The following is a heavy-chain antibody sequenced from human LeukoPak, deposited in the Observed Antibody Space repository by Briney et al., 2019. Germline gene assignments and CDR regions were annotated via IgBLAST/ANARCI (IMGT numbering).Heavy chain of an antibody. CDR3: AKAFREYGSSTYSSFDI. CDR2: ITGTT. J-gene: IGHJ3*02. Sequence: HAGRSLRLSCAASGFTFSSYAMSWVSQAPGKGMQWDSTITGTTHYAASVRCRFTISRDNSKNILYLQMNSRSSEDTAIYYCAKAFREYGSSTYSSFDIWGQGTMVTVSS. CDR1: GFTFSSYA. V-gene: IGHV3-23*01. D-gene: IGHD6-13*01.